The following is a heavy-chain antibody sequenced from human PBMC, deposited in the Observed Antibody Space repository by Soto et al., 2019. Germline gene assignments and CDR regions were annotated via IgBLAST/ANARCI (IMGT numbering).Heavy chain of an antibody. V-gene: IGHV3-23*01. CDR2: ISGNGARA. CDR3: AKRFDDSSTWSFDH. D-gene: IGHD6-6*01. J-gene: IGHJ4*02. CDR1: GFTFDNYV. Sequence: PVGSLRLSCAASGFTFDNYVMTWVRQAPGKGLERVAGISGNGARAYYGDSVKGRFIVSRDNSKNTQYLQMNSLRVEDTALYYCAKRFDDSSTWSFDHWGLGTLVTVSS.